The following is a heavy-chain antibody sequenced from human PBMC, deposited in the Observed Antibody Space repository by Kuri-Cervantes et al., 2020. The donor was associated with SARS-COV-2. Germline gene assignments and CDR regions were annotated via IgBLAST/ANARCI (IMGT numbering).Heavy chain of an antibody. J-gene: IGHJ4*02. CDR1: GFTFSSYA. CDR3: ATGLDTAMVTGFEYYFDY. CDR2: ISGSGGST. D-gene: IGHD5-18*01. Sequence: GESLKIPCAASGFTFSSYAMSWVRQAPGKGLEWVSAISGSGGSTYYADSVKGRFTISRDNSKNTPYLQMNSLRAEDTAVYYCATGLDTAMVTGFEYYFDYWGQGTLVTVSS. V-gene: IGHV3-23*01.